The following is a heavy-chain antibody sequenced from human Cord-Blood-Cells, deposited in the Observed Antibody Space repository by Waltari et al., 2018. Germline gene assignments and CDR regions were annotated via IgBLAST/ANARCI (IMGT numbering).Heavy chain of an antibody. CDR3: AKSLGVVVVAADY. J-gene: IGHJ4*02. CDR2: ISYDGSNK. V-gene: IGHV3-30*18. Sequence: SGFTFSSYGMHWVRQAPGKGLEWVAVISYDGSNKYYADSVKGRFTISRDNSKNTLYLQMNSLRAEDTAVYYCAKSLGVVVVAADYWGQGTLVTVSS. D-gene: IGHD2-15*01. CDR1: GFTFSSYG.